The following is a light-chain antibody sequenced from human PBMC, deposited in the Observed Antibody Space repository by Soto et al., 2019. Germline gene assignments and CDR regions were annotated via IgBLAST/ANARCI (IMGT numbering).Light chain of an antibody. J-gene: IGKJ5*01. CDR2: WAS. V-gene: IGKV4-1*01. CDR3: QQYYRTPPT. Sequence: DIVMTQSPDSLAVSLGERATINCKSSQSVLYSSNNKNYLAWYQQKPGQPPKLLIYWASTRESGVPDRFSGSGSGTDFPLTISRLQAEDVAVYYCQQYYRTPPTFRQGTRLEIK. CDR1: QSVLYSSNNKNY.